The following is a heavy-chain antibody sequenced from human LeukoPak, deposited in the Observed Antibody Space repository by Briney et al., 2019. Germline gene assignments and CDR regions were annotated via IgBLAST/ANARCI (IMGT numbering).Heavy chain of an antibody. CDR3: AREAEGSGSYEPAY. V-gene: IGHV1-69*13. CDR1: GGTFSSYA. J-gene: IGHJ4*02. Sequence: SVTVSCKASGGTFSSYAISWVRQAPGQGVEGMGGIIPIFGTAKYAQKFQGRVTITADESTSTAYMELSSLRSEDTAVYYCAREAEGSGSYEPAYWGQGTLVTVSS. CDR2: IIPIFGTA. D-gene: IGHD3-10*01.